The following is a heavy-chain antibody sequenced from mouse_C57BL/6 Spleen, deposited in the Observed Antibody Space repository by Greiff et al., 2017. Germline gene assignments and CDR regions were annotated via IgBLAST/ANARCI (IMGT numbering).Heavy chain of an antibody. V-gene: IGHV1-55*01. CDR3: VRDYGSSYGDYAKDY. D-gene: IGHD1-1*01. CDR2: IYPGSGST. CDR1: GYNFTGYW. J-gene: IGHJ4*01. Sequence: QVQLQQPGAELVKPGASVKMSCKASGYNFTGYWIPWVKQRPGQGLEWIGDIYPGSGSTNYNEKFQGKATLTVDTSSSTAYMQLSSLTSEDSAVYYCVRDYGSSYGDYAKDYWGQGTSVTVSS.